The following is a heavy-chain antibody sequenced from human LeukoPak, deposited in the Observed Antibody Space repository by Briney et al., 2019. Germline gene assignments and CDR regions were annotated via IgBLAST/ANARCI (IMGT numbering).Heavy chain of an antibody. CDR3: ARYGSGSSYYYYYYMDV. D-gene: IGHD3-10*01. Sequence: ASVKASCKASGYTFTSYGISWVRQAPGQGLEWMGWISAYNGNTNYAQKLQGRVTMTTDTSTSTAYMELRSLRSDDTAVYYCARYGSGSSYYYYYYMDVWGKGTTVTVSS. CDR1: GYTFTSYG. J-gene: IGHJ6*03. CDR2: ISAYNGNT. V-gene: IGHV1-18*01.